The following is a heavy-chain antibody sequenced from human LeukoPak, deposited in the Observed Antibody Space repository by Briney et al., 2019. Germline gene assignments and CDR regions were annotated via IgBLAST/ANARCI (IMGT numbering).Heavy chain of an antibody. V-gene: IGHV4-59*08. D-gene: IGHD1-1*01. Sequence: SETLFLTCTVSGGSISSYYWSWIRQPPGKGLEWIGYIYYSGSTNYNPSLKSRVTISVDTSKNQFSLKLSSVTAADTAVYYCARHMGLGYTYFYPYFDYWGQGTLVTVSS. J-gene: IGHJ4*01. CDR2: IYYSGST. CDR3: ARHMGLGYTYFYPYFDY. CDR1: GGSISSYY.